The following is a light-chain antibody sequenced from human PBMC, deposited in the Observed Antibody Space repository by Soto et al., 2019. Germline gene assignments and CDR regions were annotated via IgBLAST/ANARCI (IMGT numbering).Light chain of an antibody. CDR2: SAS. CDR3: QQSYGTPRT. CDR1: RSIGNY. V-gene: IGKV1-39*01. J-gene: IGKJ1*01. Sequence: DIQLTQSPSSLSASVGDRVTITCRASRSIGNYLKCYQYQPGRAPKVLIYSASTLQSGVPSRFSGSGSGTDFTLTISSLQHYDLATYYWQQSYGTPRTFGQGTKVEIK.